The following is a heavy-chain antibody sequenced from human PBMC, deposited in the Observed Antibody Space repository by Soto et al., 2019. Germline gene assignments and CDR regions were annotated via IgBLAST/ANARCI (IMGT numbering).Heavy chain of an antibody. CDR3: ARDMYSSSRPYDY. CDR2: VNPYSGGR. CDR1: GYTFTGYY. J-gene: IGHJ4*02. V-gene: IGHV1-2*02. Sequence: GASLKVSCKASGYTFTGYYMHWVRQAPGQGLEWMGWVNPYSGGRNYAQKFQGSVTMTRDTSISTAYMEVNKLRSYHTAVYYCARDMYSSSRPYDYWGQGTLVTVSS. D-gene: IGHD6-13*01.